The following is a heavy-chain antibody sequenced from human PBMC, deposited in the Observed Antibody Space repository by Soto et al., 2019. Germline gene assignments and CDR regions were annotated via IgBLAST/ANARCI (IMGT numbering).Heavy chain of an antibody. J-gene: IGHJ4*02. CDR1: GDSFISADFY. V-gene: IGHV4-30-4*01. D-gene: IGHD3-10*01. Sequence: QVQLQESGPGLVKPSETLSLTCSDSGDSFISADFYWSWIRQPPGKGLEWMGNIYYSGSTDYNPSLKSRLSISLDSSKSQFSLRLRSVTAADTAVYYCARLLMSYYRFESWGQGTLVAVSS. CDR2: IYYSGST. CDR3: ARLLMSYYRFES.